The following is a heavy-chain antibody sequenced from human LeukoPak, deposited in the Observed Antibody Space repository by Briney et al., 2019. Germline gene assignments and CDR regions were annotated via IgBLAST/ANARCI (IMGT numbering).Heavy chain of an antibody. Sequence: GGSLRLSCAASGFTFSDYYMSWLRQAPGTGLEWVSYISSSSSYTNYADSVKGRFTISRDNAKNSLYLQMNSLRAEDAAVYYCARDPLYSDYYYYGMDVWGQGTTVTVSS. D-gene: IGHD4-11*01. CDR2: ISSSSSYT. CDR1: GFTFSDYY. V-gene: IGHV3-11*06. J-gene: IGHJ6*02. CDR3: ARDPLYSDYYYYGMDV.